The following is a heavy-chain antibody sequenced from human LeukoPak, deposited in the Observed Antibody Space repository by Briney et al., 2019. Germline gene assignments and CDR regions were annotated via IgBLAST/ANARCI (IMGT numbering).Heavy chain of an antibody. J-gene: IGHJ4*02. D-gene: IGHD6-19*01. V-gene: IGHV3-30*02. CDR3: ASSRIAVAGESDY. CDR1: GFTFSSYG. Sequence: GGSRRLSCAASGFTFSSYGMHWVRQAPGKGLEWVAFIRYDGSNKYYADSVKGRFTISRDNSKNTLYLQMNSLRAEDTAVYYCASSRIAVAGESDYWGQGTLVTVSS. CDR2: IRYDGSNK.